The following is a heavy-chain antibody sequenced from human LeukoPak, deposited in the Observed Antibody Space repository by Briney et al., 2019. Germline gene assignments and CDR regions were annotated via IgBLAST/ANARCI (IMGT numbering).Heavy chain of an antibody. J-gene: IGHJ3*02. Sequence: PGRSLRLSCAASGFTFSSYGMHWVRQAPGKGLEWVAVISYDGSNKYYADSVKGRFTISRDNSKNTLYLQMNSLRAEDTAVYYCAKELHGSGRKGAFDIWGQGTMVTVSS. CDR3: AKELHGSGRKGAFDI. CDR1: GFTFSSYG. V-gene: IGHV3-30*18. CDR2: ISYDGSNK. D-gene: IGHD3-10*01.